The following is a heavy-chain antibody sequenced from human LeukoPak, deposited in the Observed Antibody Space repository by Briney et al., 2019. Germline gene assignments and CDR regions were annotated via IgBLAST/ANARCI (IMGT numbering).Heavy chain of an antibody. CDR1: GFTFSSYW. Sequence: GGSLRLSCAASGFTFSSYWIHWVRQAPGKGLVWVSRINSDGSSTTYADSVKGRFTISRDNAENTLYLQMNSLRAEDTAVYYCARGGTMYYGSGNFDYWGQGTLVTVSS. CDR3: ARGGTMYYGSGNFDY. V-gene: IGHV3-74*01. D-gene: IGHD3-10*01. J-gene: IGHJ4*02. CDR2: INSDGSST.